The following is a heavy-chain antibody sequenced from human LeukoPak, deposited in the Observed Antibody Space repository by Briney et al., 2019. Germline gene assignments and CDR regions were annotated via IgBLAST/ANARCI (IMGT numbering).Heavy chain of an antibody. V-gene: IGHV4-34*01. CDR2: INHSGST. D-gene: IGHD5-12*01. CDR3: ARISGYDYRRTFDI. J-gene: IGHJ3*02. CDR1: GGTFSGYY. Sequence: SETLSLTCAVSGGTFSGYYWSWIRQPPGKGLEWIGEINHSGSTNYNPSLKSRGTISVDTYTNKFLLQLSSVTAADTAVYYCARISGYDYRRTFDIWGQGTMVTVSS.